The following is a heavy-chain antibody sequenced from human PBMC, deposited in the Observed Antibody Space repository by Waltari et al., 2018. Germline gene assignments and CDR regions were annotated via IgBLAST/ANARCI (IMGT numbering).Heavy chain of an antibody. J-gene: IGHJ3*02. Sequence: QVQLVQSGAEVKNPGSSVKASCKASGGSFRSYAISGVCQAPGQGLEWMGGISPIVGTANYAQKFQGRVTITADESTSTAYMELSSLRSEDTAVYYCARRGHYGSGSFAFDIWGQGTMVTVSS. CDR1: GGSFRSYA. V-gene: IGHV1-69*12. D-gene: IGHD3-10*01. CDR3: ARRGHYGSGSFAFDI. CDR2: ISPIVGTA.